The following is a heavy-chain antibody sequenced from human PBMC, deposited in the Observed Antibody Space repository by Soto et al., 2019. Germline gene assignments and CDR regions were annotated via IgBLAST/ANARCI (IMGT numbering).Heavy chain of an antibody. V-gene: IGHV1-46*01. CDR1: GYTFTSYY. D-gene: IGHD3-3*01. J-gene: IGHJ6*02. CDR3: ARDHGGRDYDFWSGHYYGMEV. Sequence: ASVKVSCTASGYTFTSYYIHWVRQAPGQGLEWMAAINPTGGSTTYAQRFQGRVTMTRDTSTSTVYMELSSLRSEDTAVYYCARDHGGRDYDFWSGHYYGMEVWGQGTTVTVSS. CDR2: INPTGGST.